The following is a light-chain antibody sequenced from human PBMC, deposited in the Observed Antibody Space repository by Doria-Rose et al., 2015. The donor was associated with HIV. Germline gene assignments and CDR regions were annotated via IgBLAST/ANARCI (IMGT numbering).Light chain of an antibody. CDR3: QQYYDTPS. J-gene: IGKJ3*01. V-gene: IGKV4-1*01. Sequence: DIRVTQSPESLGMSLGERATLNCKSNQSLLYTSKNYLAWYQQKPVQPPKLLIYWASTRQSGVPARCSGSGSGTDFTLTISSLEAEDVAVYYCQQYYDTPSFGPVTAV. CDR2: WAS. CDR1: QSLLYTSKNY.